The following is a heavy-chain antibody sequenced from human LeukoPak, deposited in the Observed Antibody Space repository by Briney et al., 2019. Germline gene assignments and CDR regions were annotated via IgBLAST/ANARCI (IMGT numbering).Heavy chain of an antibody. V-gene: IGHV4-59*01. D-gene: IGHD3-22*01. Sequence: PSETLSLTCTVSGGSISSYYWSWIRQPPGKGLEWIGYIYYSGSTNYNPSLKSRVTISVDTSKNQFSLKLSSVTAADTAVYYCARVDRYYDSSGYSVNWFDPWGQGTLVTVSS. CDR1: GGSISSYY. J-gene: IGHJ5*02. CDR2: IYYSGST. CDR3: ARVDRYYDSSGYSVNWFDP.